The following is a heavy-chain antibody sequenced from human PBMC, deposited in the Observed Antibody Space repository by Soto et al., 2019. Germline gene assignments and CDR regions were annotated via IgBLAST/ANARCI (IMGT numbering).Heavy chain of an antibody. D-gene: IGHD3-3*01. CDR1: GVNFSDYW. CDR2: ICGDGSNK. Sequence: PGGSLRLCCAVAGVNFSDYWRRWFRQVPGKGLVWVARICGDGSNKCYADSVKGRFTISRDNSKNTLYLQMNSLRAEDTVVYYCAKDGFSYYDFWSGYYSEGGAFDIWGQGTMVPVSS. CDR3: AKDGFSYYDFWSGYYSEGGAFDI. V-gene: IGHV3-30*02. J-gene: IGHJ3*02.